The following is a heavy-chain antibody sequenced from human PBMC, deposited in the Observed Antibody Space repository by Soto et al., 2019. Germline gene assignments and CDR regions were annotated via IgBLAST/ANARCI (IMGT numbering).Heavy chain of an antibody. D-gene: IGHD2-2*01. J-gene: IGHJ6*02. V-gene: IGHV1-69*01. CDR2: IIPIPGTA. CDR3: ARSQGSSTSLEIYYYYYYGMDV. CDR1: GGTFGSYA. Sequence: QVQLVQSGAEVKKPGSSVKVSCKASGGTFGSYAISWVRQARGQGLEWMGGIIPIPGTANYAQKFQGRVTIAADESTSTAYMELSSLRSEDTAVYYCARSQGSSTSLEIYYYYYYGMDVWGHGTTFTVSS.